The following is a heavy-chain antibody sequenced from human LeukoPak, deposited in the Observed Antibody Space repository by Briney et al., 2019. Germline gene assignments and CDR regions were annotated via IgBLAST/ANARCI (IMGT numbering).Heavy chain of an antibody. Sequence: PGGSLRLSCAASGFTFSNYNMNWVRQAPGKGLEWVSSISSSSSYIYYGDSVKGRFTISRDNSKNTLFLQMNSLRAEDTGVYYCAREHPYYYDSSGTALMAEIKYYFDSWGQGTLVTVSS. D-gene: IGHD3-22*01. J-gene: IGHJ4*02. CDR3: AREHPYYYDSSGTALMAEIKYYFDS. V-gene: IGHV3-21*01. CDR2: ISSSSSYI. CDR1: GFTFSNYN.